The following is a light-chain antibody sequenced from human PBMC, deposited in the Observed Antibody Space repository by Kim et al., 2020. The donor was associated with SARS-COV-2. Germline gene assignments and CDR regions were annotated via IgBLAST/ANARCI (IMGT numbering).Light chain of an antibody. Sequence: KPAKITGAGGDIGEKAVHWYQQKPGRAPLLVIHSDNRRPSGIPERISGSKSGNTATLTISRVEAGDEADYYCQVWDETTEHVIFGGGTKVTVL. CDR1: DIGEKA. CDR2: SDN. CDR3: QVWDETTEHVI. J-gene: IGLJ2*01. V-gene: IGLV3-21*04.